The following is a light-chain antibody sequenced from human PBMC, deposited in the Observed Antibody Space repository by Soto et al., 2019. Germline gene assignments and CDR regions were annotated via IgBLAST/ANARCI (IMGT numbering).Light chain of an antibody. V-gene: IGKV3-20*01. CDR3: QQYGSSTIT. J-gene: IGKJ5*01. Sequence: EIVLTQSPGTLSLSPGERATLSCRASQSVSSNLAWYQQKPGQSPRLLIYGASTRATGIPARFSGSGSGTDFTLTISRLEPEDFAVYACQQYGSSTITFGQGTRLEIK. CDR2: GAS. CDR1: QSVSSN.